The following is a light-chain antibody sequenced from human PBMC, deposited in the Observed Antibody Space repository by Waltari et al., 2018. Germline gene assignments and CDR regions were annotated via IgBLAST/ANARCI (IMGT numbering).Light chain of an antibody. Sequence: EIVLTQSPAPLSLSPGERATLSCRASQRVSSSYLAWYQQKPGQAPRLLIYGASSRATGIPDRFSGSGSGTDFTLTISRLEPEDFAVYYCQQYGSSPRTFGQGTKVEIK. J-gene: IGKJ1*01. CDR2: GAS. V-gene: IGKV3-20*01. CDR3: QQYGSSPRT. CDR1: QRVSSSY.